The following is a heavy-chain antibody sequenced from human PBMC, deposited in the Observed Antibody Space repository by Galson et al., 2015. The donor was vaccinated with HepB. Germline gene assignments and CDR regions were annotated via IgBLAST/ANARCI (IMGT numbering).Heavy chain of an antibody. D-gene: IGHD2-2*02. CDR2: ISGSGGST. J-gene: IGHJ5*02. CDR1: GFTFSSYA. Sequence: SLRLSCAASGFTFSSYAMSWVRQAPGKGLEWVSAISGSGGSTYYADSVKGRFTISRDNSKNTLYLQMNSLRAEDTAVYYCAKEEYLVVPAAIRPYNWFDPWGQGTLVTVSS. CDR3: AKEEYLVVPAAIRPYNWFDP. V-gene: IGHV3-23*01.